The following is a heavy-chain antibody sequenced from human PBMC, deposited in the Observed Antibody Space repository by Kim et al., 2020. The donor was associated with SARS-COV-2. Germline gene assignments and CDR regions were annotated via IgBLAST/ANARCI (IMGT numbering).Heavy chain of an antibody. J-gene: IGHJ5*02. D-gene: IGHD3-3*01. V-gene: IGHV1-18*01. CDR3: ARDYAPLEWLSNWFDP. Sequence: ASVKVSCKASGYTFTSYGISWVRQAPGQGLEWMGWISAYNGNTNYAQKLQGRVTMTTDTSTSTAYMELRSLRSDDTAVYYCARDYAPLEWLSNWFDPWGQGTLVTVSS. CDR1: GYTFTSYG. CDR2: ISAYNGNT.